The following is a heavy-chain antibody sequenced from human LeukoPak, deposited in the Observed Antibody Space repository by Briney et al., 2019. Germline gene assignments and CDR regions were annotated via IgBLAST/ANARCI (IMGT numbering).Heavy chain of an antibody. D-gene: IGHD5-18*01. J-gene: IGHJ4*02. CDR3: ARGRIQLWLLRVSGGNSGYYFDY. CDR2: IYYSGST. CDR1: GGSISSGGYY. V-gene: IGHV4-31*03. Sequence: SETLSLTCTVSGGSISSGGYYWSWIRQHPGKGLEWIGYIYYSGSTYYNPSLKSRVTISVDTSKNQFSLKLSSVTAADTAVYYCARGRIQLWLLRVSGGNSGYYFDYWGQGTLVTVSS.